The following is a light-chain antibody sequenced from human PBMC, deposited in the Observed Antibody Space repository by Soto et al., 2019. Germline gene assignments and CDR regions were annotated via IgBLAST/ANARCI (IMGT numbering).Light chain of an antibody. CDR2: GAS. J-gene: IGKJ3*01. CDR3: QQYSNWPIT. Sequence: EIVMTQSPATLSVSPGERATLSCRASQSVSSNLAWYQQKPGQAPRLLIYGASTRATVIPARFSGSGSGTDFTLTISRLQPEDFAVYYCQQYSNWPITFGPGTKVDIK. V-gene: IGKV3-15*01. CDR1: QSVSSN.